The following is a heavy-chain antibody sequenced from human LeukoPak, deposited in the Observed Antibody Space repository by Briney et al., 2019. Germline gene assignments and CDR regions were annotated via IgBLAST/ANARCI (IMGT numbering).Heavy chain of an antibody. CDR1: GFTFSDYY. CDR2: ISSSGSTI. D-gene: IGHD3-10*01. J-gene: IGHJ4*02. V-gene: IGHV3-11*01. Sequence: GGSLRLSCAAAGFTFSDYYMSWIRQAPGKGLEWVSYISSSGSTIYYADSVKGRFTISRDNAKNSLYLQMNSLRAEDTAVYYCARDAGITMVRDTTRLDYWGQEALVTVSS. CDR3: ARDAGITMVRDTTRLDY.